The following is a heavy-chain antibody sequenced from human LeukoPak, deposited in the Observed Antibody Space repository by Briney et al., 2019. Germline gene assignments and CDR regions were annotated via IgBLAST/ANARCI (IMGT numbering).Heavy chain of an antibody. J-gene: IGHJ4*02. CDR3: ASFTAMYN. V-gene: IGHV3-48*01. CDR1: GFTFSSYG. Sequence: GGSLRLSCAASGFTFSSYGMHWVRQAPGKGLEWVSYISSSSSVTIYYADSVKGRFTISRDNAKNSLYLQMNSLRVEDTAVYYCASFTAMYNWGQGTPVTVSS. CDR2: ISSSSSVTI. D-gene: IGHD5-18*01.